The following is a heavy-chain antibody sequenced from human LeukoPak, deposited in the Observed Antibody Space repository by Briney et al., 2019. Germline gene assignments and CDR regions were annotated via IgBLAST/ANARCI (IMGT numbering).Heavy chain of an antibody. Sequence: SETLSLTCAVYGGSFSGYYWSWIRQPPGKGLEWIGEINHSGSTNYNPSLKSRVTIPVDTSKNQFSLKLSSVTAADTAVYYCARGRNGYCSSTSCYRFDYWGQGTLVTVSS. CDR1: GGSFSGYY. J-gene: IGHJ4*02. CDR3: ARGRNGYCSSTSCYRFDY. D-gene: IGHD2-2*01. V-gene: IGHV4-34*01. CDR2: INHSGST.